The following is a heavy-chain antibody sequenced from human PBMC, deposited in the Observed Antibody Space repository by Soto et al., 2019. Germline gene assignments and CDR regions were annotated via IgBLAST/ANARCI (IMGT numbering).Heavy chain of an antibody. D-gene: IGHD3-10*01. CDR1: GGSITNYY. V-gene: IGHV4-59*08. CDR3: ARHGFGPLHGLVDV. CDR2: INYDGYS. Sequence: QVQLQESGPGLVKHSETLSLTCTVSGGSITNYYCSWFRQPPGKGLEWIGYINYDGYSAYNLSLKGRVTLSMDESKTQFSLMLESVTATDTAVYYCARHGFGPLHGLVDVWCPGTTVIVSS. J-gene: IGHJ6*02.